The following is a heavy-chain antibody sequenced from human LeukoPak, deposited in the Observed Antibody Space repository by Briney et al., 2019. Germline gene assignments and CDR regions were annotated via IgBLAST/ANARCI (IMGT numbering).Heavy chain of an antibody. CDR1: GYTFTSYY. Sequence: ASVKVSCKASGYTFTSYYMHWVRQAPGQGLEWMGIINPSGGSTNYAQKFQGRVTMTRDTSTSTVYMELSSLRSEDTAVYYCARDGQEDLILWRFDYWGQGTLVTVSS. V-gene: IGHV1-46*01. J-gene: IGHJ4*02. D-gene: IGHD3-3*01. CDR3: ARDGQEDLILWRFDY. CDR2: INPSGGST.